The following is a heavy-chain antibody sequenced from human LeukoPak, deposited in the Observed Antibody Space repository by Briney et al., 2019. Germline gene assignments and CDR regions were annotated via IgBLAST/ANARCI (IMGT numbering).Heavy chain of an antibody. CDR1: GGSISSGGYY. D-gene: IGHD5-24*01. CDR3: ARGGQGDGYSADEAFDF. Sequence: SQTLSLTCTVSGGSISSGGYYWSWIRQHPGKGLEWIGYIYYSGSTYYNPSLKSRVTISVDTSKNQFSLKLSSVTAADTAVYYCARGGQGDGYSADEAFDFWGPGTMVTVSS. J-gene: IGHJ3*01. V-gene: IGHV4-31*03. CDR2: IYYSGST.